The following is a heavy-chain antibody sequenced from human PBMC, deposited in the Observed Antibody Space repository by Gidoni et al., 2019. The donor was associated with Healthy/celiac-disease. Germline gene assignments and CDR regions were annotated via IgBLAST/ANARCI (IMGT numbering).Heavy chain of an antibody. V-gene: IGHV3-48*04. CDR1: GFTFSSYS. CDR3: ARRRTTLGNYYYYYGMDV. Sequence: EVQLVESGGGLVQTGGSLRLSCAASGFTFSSYSMHWVRQAPGKGLEWVSYISSSSSTIYYADSVKGRFTISRDNAKNSLYLQMNSLRAEDTAVYYCARRRTTLGNYYYYYGMDVWGQGTTVTVSS. D-gene: IGHD4-17*01. CDR2: ISSSSSTI. J-gene: IGHJ6*02.